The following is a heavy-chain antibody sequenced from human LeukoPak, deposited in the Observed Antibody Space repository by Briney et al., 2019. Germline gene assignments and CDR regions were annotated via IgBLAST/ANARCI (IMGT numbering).Heavy chain of an antibody. CDR1: DGSITSDSYA. J-gene: IGHJ4*02. V-gene: IGHV4-39*01. CDR2: LTYAGTN. CDR3: ARLRGGVQLWGD. D-gene: IGHD5-18*01. Sequence: SETLSLTCTVSDGSITSDSYAWGWLRQPPGKGLQCIVTLTYAGTNYYNPSLKSRVAMPVDTSKNQFFLQLSSVTATDTAVYYCARLRGGVQLWGDWGQGTLVTVSS.